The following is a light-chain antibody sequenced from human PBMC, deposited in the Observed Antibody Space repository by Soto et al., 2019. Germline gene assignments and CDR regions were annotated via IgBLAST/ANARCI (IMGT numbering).Light chain of an antibody. V-gene: IGKV1-39*01. J-gene: IGKJ2*01. Sequence: DIQMTQSPSSLSASVGDRVTITCRASQNINKYLNWYQQKPGHAPKLLIYVASTLQSRVPSRFIGSGSGTDFTLTIDSLQAEDFATYFCQQSYSSPATFGQGTKLEIK. CDR3: QQSYSSPAT. CDR2: VAS. CDR1: QNINKY.